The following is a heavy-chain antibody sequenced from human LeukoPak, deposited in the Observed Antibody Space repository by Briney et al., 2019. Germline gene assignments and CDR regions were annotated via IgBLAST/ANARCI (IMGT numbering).Heavy chain of an antibody. J-gene: IGHJ4*02. CDR2: INNGGTT. CDR3: ARDSAPFSGLSVAGYFDF. CDR1: GGPISGFF. Sequence: SETLSLTCSVSGGPISGFFWSWIRQSPGKGLEWLGFINNGGTTNYNPSLKNRITISVDTSKNQFSLRLSSVAAADTAVYYCARDSAPFSGLSVAGYFDFWGQGTLVTVSS. V-gene: IGHV4-59*01. D-gene: IGHD6-19*01.